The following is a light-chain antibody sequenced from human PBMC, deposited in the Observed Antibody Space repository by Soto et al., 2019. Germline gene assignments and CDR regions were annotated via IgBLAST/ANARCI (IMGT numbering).Light chain of an antibody. CDR1: QDIGKS. CDR2: DAS. Sequence: DIQLTQSPSSLSASVGDRVTITCQASQDIGKSLNWYQQKSGKAPRLLIYDASKLETGVPSRFTGSGSGTDFSLTVTSLQPEDVATYLCQVSDDLPVFTFGPGTKVDIK. V-gene: IGKV1-33*01. CDR3: QVSDDLPVFT. J-gene: IGKJ3*01.